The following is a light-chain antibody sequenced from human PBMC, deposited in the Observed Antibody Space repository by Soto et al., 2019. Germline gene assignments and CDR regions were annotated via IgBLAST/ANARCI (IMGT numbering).Light chain of an antibody. CDR3: SSYTSSITE. CDR1: SSGVGSYNR. Sequence: QSVLTQPPSVSGSPGQSVTISCTGTSSGVGSYNRVSWYQQPPGTAPQLMIYEVSNRPSGVPDRFSGSKSGNTASLPLSGLQVEDEVDYNCSSYTSSITEFGGGTKVTVL. J-gene: IGLJ2*01. CDR2: EVS. V-gene: IGLV2-18*02.